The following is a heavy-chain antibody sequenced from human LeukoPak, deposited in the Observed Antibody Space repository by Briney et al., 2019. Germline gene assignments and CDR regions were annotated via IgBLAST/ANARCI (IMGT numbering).Heavy chain of an antibody. D-gene: IGHD6-13*01. Sequence: GGSLRLSCAASGFTVSSNYMSWVRQAPGKGLEWVSVLYSGGSTYYAESVKGRFTISRDNSKNTLYLQMNSLRAEDTAVYYCAKGSSSWYDYFDYWGQGTLVTVSS. CDR2: LYSGGST. V-gene: IGHV3-66*01. J-gene: IGHJ4*02. CDR1: GFTVSSNY. CDR3: AKGSSSWYDYFDY.